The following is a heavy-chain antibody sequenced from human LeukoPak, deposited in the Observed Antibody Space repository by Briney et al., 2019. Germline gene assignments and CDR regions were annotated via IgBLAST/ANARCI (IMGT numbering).Heavy chain of an antibody. Sequence: GGSLRLSCAASGFTFSDHYMDWVRQAPGKGLEWVGRTSNKANSYTTDYAASVKGRFTISRDDSRNSLYLQMDSLKTEDTAVYYCARSISSSDTPFDYWGQGTLVTVSS. CDR2: TSNKANSYTT. D-gene: IGHD2-2*02. J-gene: IGHJ4*02. CDR1: GFTFSDHY. CDR3: ARSISSSDTPFDY. V-gene: IGHV3-72*01.